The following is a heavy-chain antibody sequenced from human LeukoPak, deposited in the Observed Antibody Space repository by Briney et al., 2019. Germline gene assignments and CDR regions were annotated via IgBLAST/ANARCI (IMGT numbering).Heavy chain of an antibody. J-gene: IGHJ6*03. V-gene: IGHV1-2*02. CDR3: ARGAAGYYYYMDV. D-gene: IGHD6-25*01. CDR2: INPNSGGT. Sequence: GASVKVSCKASGYTFTGYYMHGVRQAPGQGLEWMGWINPNSGGTNYAQKFQGRVTMTRDTSISTAYMELSRLRSDDTAVYYCARGAAGYYYYMDVWGKGTTVTVSS. CDR1: GYTFTGYY.